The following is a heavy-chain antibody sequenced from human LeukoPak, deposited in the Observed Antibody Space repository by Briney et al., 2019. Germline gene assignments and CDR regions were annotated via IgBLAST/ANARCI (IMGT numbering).Heavy chain of an antibody. Sequence: GGSLRLSCAASGFTLSNFWMHWVRQAPGKGLVWVSRINSDGGDTSYADSVKGRLTISRDNAKNTLYLQMNSLRAEDTAIYYCVGGYDPHYWGQGTLVTVSS. CDR3: VGGYDPHY. CDR2: INSDGGDT. CDR1: GFTLSNFW. D-gene: IGHD2-8*02. V-gene: IGHV3-74*01. J-gene: IGHJ4*02.